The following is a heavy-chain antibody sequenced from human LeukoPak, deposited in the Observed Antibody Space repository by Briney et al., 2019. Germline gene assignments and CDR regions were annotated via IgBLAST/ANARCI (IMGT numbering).Heavy chain of an antibody. CDR1: GGSISSGDYS. Sequence: SETLSLTCAVSGGSISSGDYSWSWVRQPPGKGLEYIGSIYHSGSTYYTPSLKSRITISVDWSKNQFSLKLSSVTAADTAVYYCAGLRRSGTYYNDNYYYDMDVWGQGTTVTVSS. D-gene: IGHD3-10*01. V-gene: IGHV4-30-2*01. CDR3: AGLRRSGTYYNDNYYYDMDV. CDR2: IYHSGST. J-gene: IGHJ6*02.